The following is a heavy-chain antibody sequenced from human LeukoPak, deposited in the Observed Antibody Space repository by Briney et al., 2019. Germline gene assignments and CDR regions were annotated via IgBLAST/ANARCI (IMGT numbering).Heavy chain of an antibody. V-gene: IGHV4-34*01. CDR1: GGSFSGYY. CDR3: ARGRPYYDFWSGYYTGLYYFDY. CDR2: INHSGST. J-gene: IGHJ4*02. D-gene: IGHD3-3*01. Sequence: KSSETLSLTCAVYGGSFSGYYWSWIRQPPGKGLEWIGEINHSGSTNYNPSLKSRVTISVDTSKNQFSLKLSSATAADTAVYYCARGRPYYDFWSGYYTGLYYFDYWGQGTLVTVSS.